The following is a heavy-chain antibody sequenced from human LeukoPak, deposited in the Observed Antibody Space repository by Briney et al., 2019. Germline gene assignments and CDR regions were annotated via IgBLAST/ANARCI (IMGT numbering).Heavy chain of an antibody. CDR2: VIHSGTT. V-gene: IGHV4-39*01. CDR1: GGSITGSTYY. D-gene: IGHD3-22*01. Sequence: ASETLSLTCTVSGGSITGSTYYWGWIRQPPGKGLEWIVSVIHSGTTYYNPSLRSRFTLSMDTSKKHFSLRLSSVTAADTAVYYCARHDYDSSGHRRDYYFDYWSQGTLVTVSS. J-gene: IGHJ4*02. CDR3: ARHDYDSSGHRRDYYFDY.